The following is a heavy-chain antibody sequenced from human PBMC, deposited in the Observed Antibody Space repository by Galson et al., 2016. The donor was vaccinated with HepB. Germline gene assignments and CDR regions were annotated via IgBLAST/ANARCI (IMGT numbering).Heavy chain of an antibody. CDR3: AREYASHWFSFYFDY. D-gene: IGHD3-9*01. Sequence: SLRLSCAASGFTFSSYDMNWVRQAPGTGLEWLSHISSSGYTIYYADSVKGRFTISRDNAKRSLYLQMNSLGAEDTAVYYCAREYASHWFSFYFDYWGQGFLVSVSS. J-gene: IGHJ4*02. CDR1: GFTFSSYD. V-gene: IGHV3-48*03. CDR2: ISSSGYTI.